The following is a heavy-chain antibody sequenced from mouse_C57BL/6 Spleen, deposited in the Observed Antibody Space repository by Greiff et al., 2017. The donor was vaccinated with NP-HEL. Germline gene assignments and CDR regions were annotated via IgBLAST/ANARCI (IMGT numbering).Heavy chain of an antibody. CDR2: IDPSDSYT. D-gene: IGHD4-1*01. CDR3: ARTGLTGGSPRYYFDY. Sequence: VQLQQPGAELVRPGTSVKLSCKASGYTFTSYWMHWVKQRPGQGLEWIGVIDPSDSYTNYNQKFKGKATLTVDTSSSTAYMQLSSLTSEDSAVYYCARTGLTGGSPRYYFDYWGQGTTLTVSS. J-gene: IGHJ2*01. V-gene: IGHV1-59*01. CDR1: GYTFTSYW.